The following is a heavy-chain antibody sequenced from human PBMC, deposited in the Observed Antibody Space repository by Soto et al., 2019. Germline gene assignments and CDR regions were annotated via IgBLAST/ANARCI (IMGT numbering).Heavy chain of an antibody. CDR3: AKDRSSWYERYLEY. V-gene: IGHV3-23*01. CDR2: ISGSGGTT. Sequence: PGGSLRLSCAASGFTFSNYAMNWVRQAPGKGLEWVSCISGSGGTTYYADSVKGRFTISRDNSKNTLYLEMNSLRAEDTAVYYCAKDRSSWYERYLEYWGQGTPVTVSS. D-gene: IGHD6-13*01. J-gene: IGHJ4*02. CDR1: GFTFSNYA.